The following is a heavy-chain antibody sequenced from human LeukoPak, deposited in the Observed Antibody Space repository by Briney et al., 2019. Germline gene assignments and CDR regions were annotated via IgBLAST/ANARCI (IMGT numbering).Heavy chain of an antibody. J-gene: IGHJ6*03. CDR3: ARGGGRYYYYMDV. Sequence: SVKGRFTISRDNSKNTVYLQINSLRAEDTAVYYCARGGGRYYYYMDVWGRGTTVTVSS. D-gene: IGHD4-23*01. V-gene: IGHV3-30*01.